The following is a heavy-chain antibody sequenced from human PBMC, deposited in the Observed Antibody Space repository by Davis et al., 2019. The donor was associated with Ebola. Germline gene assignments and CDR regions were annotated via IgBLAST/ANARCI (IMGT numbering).Heavy chain of an antibody. J-gene: IGHJ6*02. V-gene: IGHV3-21*01. CDR2: ISSSSSYI. CDR3: AREGIYRSGWYAYYYYGMDV. CDR1: GFTFSSYA. Sequence: GESLKISCAASGFTFSSYAMSWLRQAPGTGLEWVSSISSSSSYIYYADSVKGRFTISRDNAKNSLYLQMNSLRAEDTAVYYCAREGIYRSGWYAYYYYGMDVWGQGTTVTVSS. D-gene: IGHD6-19*01.